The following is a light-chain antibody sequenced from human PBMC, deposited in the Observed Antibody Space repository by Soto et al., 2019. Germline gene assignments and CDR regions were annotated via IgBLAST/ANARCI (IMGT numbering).Light chain of an antibody. CDR3: QQRSNWHPSIT. J-gene: IGKJ5*01. CDR1: QSVSSY. Sequence: EIVLTQSPATLSLSPGERATLSCRASQSVSSYLAWYQQKPGQAPRLLIYDASNRAPGIPARFSGSGSETDFTHNNSSLEPEDFAVYYCQQRSNWHPSITFGQGTRLEIK. CDR2: DAS. V-gene: IGKV3-11*01.